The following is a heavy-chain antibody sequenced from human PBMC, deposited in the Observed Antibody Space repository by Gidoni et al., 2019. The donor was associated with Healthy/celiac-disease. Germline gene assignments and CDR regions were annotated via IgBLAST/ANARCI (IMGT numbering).Heavy chain of an antibody. D-gene: IGHD1-26*01. Sequence: QLQLQESGPGLVKPSETLSPTCTVPGGSISSSSYYWGWIRQPPGKGLEWIGSIYYSGSTYYNPSLKSRVTISVDTSKNQFSLKLSSVTAADTAVYYCARVSWARGCYWGQGTLVTVSS. J-gene: IGHJ4*02. CDR2: IYYSGST. CDR1: GGSISSSSYY. CDR3: ARVSWARGCY. V-gene: IGHV4-39*07.